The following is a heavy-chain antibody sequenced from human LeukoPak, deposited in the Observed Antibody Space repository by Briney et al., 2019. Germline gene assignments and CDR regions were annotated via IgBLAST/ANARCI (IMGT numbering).Heavy chain of an antibody. J-gene: IGHJ4*02. CDR3: TRGFIWGYYPQAFDH. CDR2: IRSKAYGGTT. D-gene: IGHD3-22*01. Sequence: GGSLRLSCTASGFTFGDYAMSWVRQAPGKGLEWVGFIRSKAYGGTTEYAASVKGRFTISRDDSKSIAYLQMNSLKTEDTAVYYCTRGFIWGYYPQAFDHWGQGTLVTVSS. V-gene: IGHV3-49*04. CDR1: GFTFGDYA.